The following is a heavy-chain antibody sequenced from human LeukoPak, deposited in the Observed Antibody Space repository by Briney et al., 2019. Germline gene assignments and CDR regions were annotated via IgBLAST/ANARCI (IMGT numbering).Heavy chain of an antibody. D-gene: IGHD3-3*01. Sequence: SETPSLTCTVSGGSISSYYWSWIRQPPGKGLEWIGYIYTSGSTNYNPSLKSRVTISVDTSKNQFSLKLSSVAAADTAVYYCARHQTSYDFWSGYFNWFDPWGQGTLVTVSS. V-gene: IGHV4-59*08. CDR2: IYTSGST. J-gene: IGHJ5*02. CDR1: GGSISSYY. CDR3: ARHQTSYDFWSGYFNWFDP.